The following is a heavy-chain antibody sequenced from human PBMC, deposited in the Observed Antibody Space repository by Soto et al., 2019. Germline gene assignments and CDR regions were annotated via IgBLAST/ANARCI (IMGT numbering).Heavy chain of an antibody. CDR1: GFSFRTYG. J-gene: IGHJ3*01. CDR3: ARDDAFANENAFDL. V-gene: IGHV3-33*01. Sequence: AGGSLRLSCAVSGFSFRTYGFHWVRQPPGKGLEWVAVISPKGHSDSVEGRFTISRDNSKDTLYLQMNNLRADDTAVYYCARDDAFANENAFDLWGQGTKVTVSS. CDR2: ISPK. D-gene: IGHD1-1*01.